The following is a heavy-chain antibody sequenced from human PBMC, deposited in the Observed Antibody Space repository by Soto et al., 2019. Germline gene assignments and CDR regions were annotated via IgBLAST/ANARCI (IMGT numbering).Heavy chain of an antibody. CDR2: IIPIFGTA. V-gene: IGHV1-69*12. CDR3: AIKRHDDCWSGSPYYYYGMDV. D-gene: IGHD3-3*01. CDR1: GGTFSSYA. Sequence: QVQLVQSGAEVKKPGSSVKVSCKASGGTFSSYAISWVRQAPGQGLEWMGGIIPIFGTANYAQKFQGRVTITADESTSTAYMELSSLRSEDTAVYYCAIKRHDDCWSGSPYYYYGMDVWGQGTTVTVSS. J-gene: IGHJ6*02.